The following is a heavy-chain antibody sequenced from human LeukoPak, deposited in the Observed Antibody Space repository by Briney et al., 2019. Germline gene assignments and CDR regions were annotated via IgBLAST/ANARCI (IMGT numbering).Heavy chain of an antibody. CDR1: GGSISSGSYY. D-gene: IGHD2-2*01. V-gene: IGHV4-61*02. J-gene: IGHJ5*02. CDR2: IYTSGST. CDR3: AREGVVRVWFDP. Sequence: SETLSLTCTVSGGSISSGSYYWSWIRQPAGKGLEWIGRIYTSGSTNYNPSLKSRVTISVDTSKNQFSLKLSSVTAADTAVYYCAREGVVRVWFDPWGQGTLVTVSS.